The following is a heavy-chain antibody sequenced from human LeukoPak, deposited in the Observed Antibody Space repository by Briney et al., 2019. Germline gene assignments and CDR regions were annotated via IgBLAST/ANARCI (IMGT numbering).Heavy chain of an antibody. CDR2: ISSSSSTI. CDR1: GFTFSSYS. D-gene: IGHD3-22*01. J-gene: IGHJ4*02. V-gene: IGHV3-48*01. Sequence: PGRSLRLSCAASGFTFSSYSMNWVRQAPGEGLEWGSYISSSSSTIYYADSVKGRFTISRDNAKNSLYLQMNSLRAEDTAVYYCARDYYDSSGYPLASDYWGQGTLVTVSS. CDR3: ARDYYDSSGYPLASDY.